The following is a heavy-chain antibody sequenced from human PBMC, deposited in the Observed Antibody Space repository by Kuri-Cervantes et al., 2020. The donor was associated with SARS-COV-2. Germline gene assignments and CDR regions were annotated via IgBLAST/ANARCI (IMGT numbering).Heavy chain of an antibody. CDR3: AKGTRERD. J-gene: IGHJ4*02. CDR2: ISGSGGST. Sequence: LSLTCAASGFTFSSYAMSWVRQASGKGLEWVSAISGSGGSTYYADSVKGRFTISRDNSKNTLYLQMNSLRAEDTAVYYCAKGTRERDWGQGTLVTVSS. D-gene: IGHD2-8*02. V-gene: IGHV3-23*01. CDR1: GFTFSSYA.